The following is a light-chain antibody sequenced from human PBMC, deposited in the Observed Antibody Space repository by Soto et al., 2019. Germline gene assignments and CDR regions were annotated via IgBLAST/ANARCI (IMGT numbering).Light chain of an antibody. CDR1: SSDIGGYTY. J-gene: IGLJ1*01. V-gene: IGLV2-8*01. CDR3: TSYAASNNFV. Sequence: QSVLTQPPSASGSPGQSVTISCTGTSSDIGGYTYVSWYQQHPGKAPKLLIYEVIKRPSGVPDRFSGSKSGNTASLTVSGLQAEDEADYYCTSYAASNNFVFGTGTKVTVL. CDR2: EVI.